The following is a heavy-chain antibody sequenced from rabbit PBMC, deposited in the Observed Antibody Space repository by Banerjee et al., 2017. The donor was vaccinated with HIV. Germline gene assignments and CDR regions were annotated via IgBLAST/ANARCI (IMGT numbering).Heavy chain of an antibody. J-gene: IGHJ4*01. D-gene: IGHD6-1*01. CDR3: ASAYSDIYFNL. Sequence: QEQLVESGGGPVQPGTSLTLTCKASGFYFSSGYYLSWVRQAPGKGLEWIGCIGTGSGTTYYASWAKGRFTISKTSSTTVTLQMTSLTAADTATYFCASAYSDIYFNLWGQGTLVTVS. CDR2: IGTGSGTT. V-gene: IGHV1S45*01. CDR1: GFYFSSGYY.